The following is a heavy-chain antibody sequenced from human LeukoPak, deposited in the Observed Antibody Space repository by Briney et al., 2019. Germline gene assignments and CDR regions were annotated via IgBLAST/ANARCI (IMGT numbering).Heavy chain of an antibody. CDR1: GFTFSSYA. D-gene: IGHD2-2*01. J-gene: IGHJ3*02. V-gene: IGHV3-30-3*01. Sequence: GGSPRLSCAASGFTFSSYAMHWVRQAPGKGLEWVAVISYDGSNKYYADSVKGRFTISRDNSKNTLYLQMNSLRAEDTAVYYCARDFYCSSTSCPNSWAFDIWGQGTMVTVSS. CDR3: ARDFYCSSTSCPNSWAFDI. CDR2: ISYDGSNK.